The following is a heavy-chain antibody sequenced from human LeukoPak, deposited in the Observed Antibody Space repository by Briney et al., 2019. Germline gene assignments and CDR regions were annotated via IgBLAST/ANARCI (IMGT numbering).Heavy chain of an antibody. Sequence: GRSLRLSCVASGFTFSSYGMHWVRQAPGKGLEWVAVISYDGSHKYYADSVKGRFTISRDNFKNTLYLQMNSLRAEDTAVYYCAKGGGETTGDYWGQGTLVTVSS. J-gene: IGHJ4*02. CDR3: AKGGGETTGDY. CDR1: GFTFSSYG. V-gene: IGHV3-30*18. D-gene: IGHD1-1*01. CDR2: ISYDGSHK.